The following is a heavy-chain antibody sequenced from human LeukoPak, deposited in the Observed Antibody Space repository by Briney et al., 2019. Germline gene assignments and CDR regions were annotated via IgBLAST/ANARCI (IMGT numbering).Heavy chain of an antibody. CDR1: GGSISSGDYY. CDR2: IYYSGRT. V-gene: IGHV4-39*01. Sequence: PSETLSLTCTVSGGSISSGDYYWGWIRQPPGKGLEWIGNIYYSGRTYYNPSLKSRVTISVDTPKNQFSLKLSSVTAADTAVYYCARGVTMIVVVIHDWYFDLWGRGTLVTVSS. J-gene: IGHJ2*01. D-gene: IGHD3-22*01. CDR3: ARGVTMIVVVIHDWYFDL.